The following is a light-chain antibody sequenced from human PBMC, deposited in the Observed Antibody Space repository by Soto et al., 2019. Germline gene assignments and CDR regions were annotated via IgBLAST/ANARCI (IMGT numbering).Light chain of an antibody. CDR1: SSDIGDYNY. V-gene: IGLV2-14*01. CDR3: SSYRSSSTLA. Sequence: QSALTQPASVSGSPGQSITISCTGTSSDIGDYNYVSWYQQHPGKAPKLMIYEVSNRPSGVSNRFSGSKSGNTASLTISGLQAEDEADYYCSSYRSSSTLAFGGGTKLTVL. CDR2: EVS. J-gene: IGLJ2*01.